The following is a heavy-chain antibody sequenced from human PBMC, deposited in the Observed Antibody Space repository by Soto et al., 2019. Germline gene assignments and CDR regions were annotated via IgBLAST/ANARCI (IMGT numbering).Heavy chain of an antibody. CDR2: AYWDDDK. V-gene: IGHV2-5*02. J-gene: IGHJ4*02. Sequence: QITLKESGPTLVKPTQTLTLTCTFSGFSLSTYGMAVGWIRQSPGKALEWLALAYWDDDKHYSPSLQSRLTITKYPSKNQVVLTMTNMDPVDTATYYCAPRRKVDGVSYTFDYWGPGTLVTVSS. CDR1: GFSLSTYGMA. CDR3: APRRKVDGVSYTFDY. D-gene: IGHD4-17*01.